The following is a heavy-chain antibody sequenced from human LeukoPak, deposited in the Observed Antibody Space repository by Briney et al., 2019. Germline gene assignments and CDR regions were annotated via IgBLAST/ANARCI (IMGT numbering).Heavy chain of an antibody. CDR2: IRYDGSNK. CDR3: ARDPYYYDSRGYYSTAFDI. CDR1: GFTFSSYG. D-gene: IGHD3-22*01. V-gene: IGHV3-30*02. Sequence: GGSLRLSCAASGFTFSSYGMHWVRQAPGKGLEWVAFIRYDGSNKYYADSVKGRFTISRDNSKNTLYLQMNSLRVDDTAVYYCARDPYYYDSRGYYSTAFDIWGQGTKVTVSS. J-gene: IGHJ3*02.